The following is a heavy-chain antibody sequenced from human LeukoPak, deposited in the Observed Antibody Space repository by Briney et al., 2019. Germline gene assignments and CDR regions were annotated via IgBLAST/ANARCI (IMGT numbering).Heavy chain of an antibody. CDR1: GTTFSIYA. J-gene: IGHJ4*02. CDR3: ARGYGSGSYSSFDY. Sequence: SAKLHCKPSGTTFSIYAISWVRQAPGQGLESLQATIPIFGTANYAQKFQGRVTITADKSTSTAYMELSSLRSEDTAVYYCARGYGSGSYSSFDYWGQGTLVTVSS. V-gene: IGHV1-69*06. CDR2: TIPIFGTA. D-gene: IGHD3-10*01.